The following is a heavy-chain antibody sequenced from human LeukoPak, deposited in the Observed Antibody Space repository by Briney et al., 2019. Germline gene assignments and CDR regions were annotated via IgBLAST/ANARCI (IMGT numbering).Heavy chain of an antibody. CDR2: IYTSGST. CDR1: GGSISSGSYY. CDR3: PREVYDYVWGSYLDYFDY. D-gene: IGHD3-16*01. V-gene: IGHV4-61*02. Sequence: PSETLSLTSTVSGGSISSGSYYWSWIRQPAGKGLEWIGRIYTSGSTNYNPSLKSRVTISVDTSKNQFSLKLSSVTAADTAVYYCPREVYDYVWGSYLDYFDYWGQGTLVSVSS. J-gene: IGHJ4*02.